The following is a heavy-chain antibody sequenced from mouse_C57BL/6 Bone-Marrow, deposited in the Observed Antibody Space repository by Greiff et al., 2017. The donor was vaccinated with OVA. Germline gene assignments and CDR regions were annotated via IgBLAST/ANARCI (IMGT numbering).Heavy chain of an antibody. CDR3: ARYYYGSSPAWFAY. V-gene: IGHV1-81*01. CDR1: GYTFTSYG. J-gene: IGHJ3*01. CDR2: IYPRSGNT. Sequence: QVQLQPSGAELVRPGASVKLSCKASGYTFTSYGISWVKQRTGQGLEWIGEIYPRSGNTYYNEKFKGKATLTADKSSSTAYMELRRLTSEDSAVYFGARYYYGSSPAWFAYWGQGTLVTVSA. D-gene: IGHD1-1*01.